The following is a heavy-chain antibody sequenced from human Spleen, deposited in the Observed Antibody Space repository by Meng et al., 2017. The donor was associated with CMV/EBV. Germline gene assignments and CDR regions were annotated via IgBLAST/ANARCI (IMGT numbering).Heavy chain of an antibody. CDR2: VFGGNSA. CDR1: GFTVTGNY. D-gene: IGHD3-16*01. V-gene: IGHV3-66*02. CDR3: ARGGRRDYYGMDV. J-gene: IGHJ6*02. Sequence: GESLKISCAASGFTVTGNYMSWVRQAPGRGLEWVSVVFGGNSAYYADSVKGRFTISRDNSKNTLYLQMNSLRAEDTAVYYCARGGRRDYYGMDVWGQGTTVTVSS.